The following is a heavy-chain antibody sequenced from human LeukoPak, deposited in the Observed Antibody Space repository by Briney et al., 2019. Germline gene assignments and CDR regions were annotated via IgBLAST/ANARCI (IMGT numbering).Heavy chain of an antibody. Sequence: GGSLRLSCAASGFTFSSYAMSWVRQAPGKGLEWVSAISGSGGSTYYADSVKGRFTIPRDNSKNTLYLQMNSLRAEDTAVYYCAKGDYGDYGPYYFDYWGQGTLVTVSS. CDR3: AKGDYGDYGPYYFDY. CDR1: GFTFSSYA. CDR2: ISGSGGST. V-gene: IGHV3-23*01. D-gene: IGHD4-17*01. J-gene: IGHJ4*02.